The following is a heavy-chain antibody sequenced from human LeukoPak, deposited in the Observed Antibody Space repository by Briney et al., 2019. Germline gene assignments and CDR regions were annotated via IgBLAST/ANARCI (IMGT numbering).Heavy chain of an antibody. J-gene: IGHJ4*02. D-gene: IGHD2-21*02. V-gene: IGHV3-30*18. CDR3: AKGIEYCGGDCYASHFDY. CDR1: GFTFSSYG. CDR2: ISYDGSNK. Sequence: HPGGSLRLSCAASGFTFSSYGMHWVRQAPGKGLEWVAVISYDGSNKYYADSVKGRFTISRDNSKNTLYLQMNSLRAEDTAVYYCAKGIEYCGGDCYASHFDYWGQGTLVTVSS.